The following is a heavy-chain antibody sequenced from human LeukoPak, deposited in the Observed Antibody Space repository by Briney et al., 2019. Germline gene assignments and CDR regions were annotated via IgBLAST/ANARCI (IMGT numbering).Heavy chain of an antibody. CDR2: IHYTGTT. V-gene: IGHV4-59*08. J-gene: IGHJ3*02. CDR1: GGSINSHY. D-gene: IGHD1-26*01. Sequence: PSETLSLTCIVSGGSINSHYWSWIRQPPGKGLEWIGDIHYTGTTKYNPSVKSRVTISIDTSKNQFSLELSSVTATDTAVYFCATNRVGTYDRPFDIWGQGTMVTVSS. CDR3: ATNRVGTYDRPFDI.